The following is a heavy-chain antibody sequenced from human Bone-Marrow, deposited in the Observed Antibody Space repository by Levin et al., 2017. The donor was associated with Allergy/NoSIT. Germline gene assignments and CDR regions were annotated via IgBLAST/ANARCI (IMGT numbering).Heavy chain of an antibody. CDR1: GFTVSNSF. V-gene: IGHV3-53*01. J-gene: IGHJ4*02. CDR2: IYGGGST. CDR3: ARDKYHDSTGYYYSDY. Sequence: LSLTCAASGFTVSNSFMSWVRQAPGKGLEWVSVIYGGGSTYYTDSVKGRFTITRDNSKNTLYLQMNGLSAEDTAVYYCARDKYHDSTGYYYSDYWGQGTLVAVSS. D-gene: IGHD2-2*01.